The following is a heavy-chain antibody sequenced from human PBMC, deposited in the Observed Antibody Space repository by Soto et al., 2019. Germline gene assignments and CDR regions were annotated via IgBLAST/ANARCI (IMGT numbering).Heavy chain of an antibody. CDR1: GFSLSTSGVG. CDR2: IYWDDDK. CDR3: AHSEAYCGGDCYWGYFDL. D-gene: IGHD2-21*02. Sequence: QITLKESGPTLVKPTQTLTLTCTFSGFSLSTSGVGVGWIRQPPGKALEWLALIYWDDDKRYSPSLKSRLTITNDTSKNQVVLTMPNMDPVDTATYYCAHSEAYCGGDCYWGYFDLWGRGTLVTVSS. J-gene: IGHJ2*01. V-gene: IGHV2-5*02.